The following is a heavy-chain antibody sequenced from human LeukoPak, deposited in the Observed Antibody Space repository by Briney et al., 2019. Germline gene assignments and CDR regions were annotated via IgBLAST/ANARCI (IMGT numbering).Heavy chain of an antibody. CDR2: IWYDGSNK. Sequence: GGSLRLSCAASGFTFSSYGMHWVRQAPGKGLEWVAVIWYDGSNKYYADSVKGRFTISRDNSKNTLYLQMNSLRAEDTAVYSCAKLPAQYYYDSSGYFHPFDIWGQGTMVTVSS. CDR3: AKLPAQYYYDSSGYFHPFDI. J-gene: IGHJ3*02. D-gene: IGHD3-22*01. CDR1: GFTFSSYG. V-gene: IGHV3-33*06.